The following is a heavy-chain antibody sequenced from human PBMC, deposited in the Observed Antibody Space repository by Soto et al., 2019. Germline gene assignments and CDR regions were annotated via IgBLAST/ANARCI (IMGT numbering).Heavy chain of an antibody. Sequence: GASVKVSCKASGYTFTGYYMHWVRQAPGQGLEWMGWINPNSGGTNYAQKFQGWVTMTRDTSISTAYMELSRLRSDDTAVYYCARHSPGFTFGGLIVPYNWFDPWGQGTLVTVSS. J-gene: IGHJ5*02. CDR1: GYTFTGYY. V-gene: IGHV1-2*04. CDR2: INPNSGGT. D-gene: IGHD3-16*02. CDR3: ARHSPGFTFGGLIVPYNWFDP.